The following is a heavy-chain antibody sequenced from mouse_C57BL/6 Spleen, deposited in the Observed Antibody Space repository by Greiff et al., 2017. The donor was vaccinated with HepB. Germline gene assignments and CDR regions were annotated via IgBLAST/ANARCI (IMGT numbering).Heavy chain of an antibody. CDR3: ARSYYYGSSYGY. J-gene: IGHJ2*01. V-gene: IGHV7-3*01. D-gene: IGHD1-1*01. Sequence: EVQGVESGGGLVQPGGSLSLSCAASGFTFTDYYMSWVRQPPGKALEWLGFIRNKANGYTTEYSASVKGRFTISRDNSQSILYLQMNALRAEDSATYYCARSYYYGSSYGYWGQGTTLTVSS. CDR2: IRNKANGYTT. CDR1: GFTFTDYY.